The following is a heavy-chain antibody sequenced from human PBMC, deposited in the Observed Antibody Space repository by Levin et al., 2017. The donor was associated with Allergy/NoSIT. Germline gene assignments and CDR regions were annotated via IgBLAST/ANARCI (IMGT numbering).Heavy chain of an antibody. D-gene: IGHD2-21*02. CDR3: AKDLGRLCGGDCYSILPAIFDY. Sequence: GGSLRLSCAASGFTFSSYAMSWVRQAPGKGLEWVSAISGSGGSTYYADSVKGRFTISRDNSKNTLYLQMNSLRAEDTAVYYCAKDLGRLCGGDCYSILPAIFDYWGQGTLVTVSS. J-gene: IGHJ4*02. CDR2: ISGSGGST. CDR1: GFTFSSYA. V-gene: IGHV3-23*01.